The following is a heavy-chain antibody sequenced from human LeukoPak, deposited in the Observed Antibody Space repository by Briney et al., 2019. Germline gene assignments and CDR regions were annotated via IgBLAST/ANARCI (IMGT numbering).Heavy chain of an antibody. CDR2: INSNGGST. CDR3: VREAYSSSWSYFDH. Sequence: GGSLRLSCAASGFTFSIYWMHWVRQAPGKGLVWVSHINSNGGSTTYADSVKGRFTISRDNAKNTLYLQMDSLRAEDTAMYYCVREAYSSSWSYFDHWGQGALVTVSS. D-gene: IGHD6-13*01. V-gene: IGHV3-74*01. J-gene: IGHJ4*02. CDR1: GFTFSIYW.